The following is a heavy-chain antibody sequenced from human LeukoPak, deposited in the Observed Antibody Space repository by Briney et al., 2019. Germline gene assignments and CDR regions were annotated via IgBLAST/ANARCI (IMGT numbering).Heavy chain of an antibody. D-gene: IGHD4-17*01. CDR2: ISSSSSTI. Sequence: PGGSLRLSCAASGFTFSSYSMNWVRQAPGKGLEWVSYISSSSSTIYYADSVKGRFTISRDNSKNTLYLQMNSLRAEDTAVYYCAKVLVTTVTAPDYWGQGTLVTVSS. J-gene: IGHJ4*02. V-gene: IGHV3-48*01. CDR1: GFTFSSYS. CDR3: AKVLVTTVTAPDY.